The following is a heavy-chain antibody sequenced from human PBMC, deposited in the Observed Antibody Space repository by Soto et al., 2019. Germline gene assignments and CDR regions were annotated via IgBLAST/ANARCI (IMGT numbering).Heavy chain of an antibody. D-gene: IGHD3-10*01. Sequence: QVQLQEPGPRLVSPSETLSLTCTVSGASVTSGDCYWSWIRQPPGKGPEWIGYGYYNESAYYNPSLKSRTSISVDTYKNHVSLELSSVTAADTAVYYCAALLAGGWGQGSLVTVTS. CDR2: GYYNESA. CDR3: AALLAGG. V-gene: IGHV4-30-4*01. CDR1: GASVTSGDCY. J-gene: IGHJ4*02.